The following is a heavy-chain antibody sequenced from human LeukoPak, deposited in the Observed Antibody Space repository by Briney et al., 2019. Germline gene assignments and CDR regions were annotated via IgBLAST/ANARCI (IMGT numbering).Heavy chain of an antibody. V-gene: IGHV4-39*01. Sequence: SETLPLTGPVSGGSISSSSYYWGWIRQPPGKGLEWIGIIYYSGSTYYNPSLKSRVTISVDTSKNQFSLKLSSVTAADTAVYYCGRYSSSSGWFDPWGQGTLVTVSS. CDR1: GGSISSSSYY. CDR3: GRYSSSSGWFDP. CDR2: IYYSGST. J-gene: IGHJ5*02. D-gene: IGHD6-6*01.